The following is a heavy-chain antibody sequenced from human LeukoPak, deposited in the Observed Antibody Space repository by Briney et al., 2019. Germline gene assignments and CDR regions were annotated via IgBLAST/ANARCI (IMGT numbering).Heavy chain of an antibody. V-gene: IGHV1-2*02. CDR2: INPNSGGT. Sequence: ASVKVSCKASEYTFTGYYMHWVRQAPGQGLEWMGWINPNSGGTNYAQKLQGRVTMTTDTSTSTAYMELSRLRSDDTAVYYCARDLAGGRPRMDVWGKGTTVTVSS. D-gene: IGHD1-26*01. CDR1: EYTFTGYY. J-gene: IGHJ6*04. CDR3: ARDLAGGRPRMDV.